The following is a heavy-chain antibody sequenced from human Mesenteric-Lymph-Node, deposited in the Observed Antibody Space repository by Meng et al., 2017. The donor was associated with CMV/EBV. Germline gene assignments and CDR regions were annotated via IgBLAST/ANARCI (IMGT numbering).Heavy chain of an antibody. CDR2: ILYDGSNK. D-gene: IGHD4-11*01. V-gene: IGHV3-30*04. CDR3: AKDLFSNPDYYYHYGMDL. CDR1: GFTFSSYA. J-gene: IGHJ6*02. Sequence: GGSLRLSCAASGFTFSSYAMHWVRQAPGKGLEWVAVILYDGSNKYYADSVKGRFTISRDNSKNTLYLQMNSLRDEDTAVYYCAKDLFSNPDYYYHYGMDLWGQGTTVTVSS.